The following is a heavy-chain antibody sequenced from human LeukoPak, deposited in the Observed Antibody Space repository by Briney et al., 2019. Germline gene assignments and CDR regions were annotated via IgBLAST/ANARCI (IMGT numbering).Heavy chain of an antibody. CDR1: GGSFSGYY. J-gene: IGHJ4*02. V-gene: IGHV4-34*01. D-gene: IGHD3-10*01. Sequence: PSETLSLTCAVYGGSFSGYYWSWIRQPPGKGLEWIGEINHSGSTNYNPSLKSRVTISVDTSKNQFSLKLSSVTAADTAVYYCARAINMVRGVLYYFDYWGQGTLVTVSS. CDR3: ARAINMVRGVLYYFDY. CDR2: INHSGST.